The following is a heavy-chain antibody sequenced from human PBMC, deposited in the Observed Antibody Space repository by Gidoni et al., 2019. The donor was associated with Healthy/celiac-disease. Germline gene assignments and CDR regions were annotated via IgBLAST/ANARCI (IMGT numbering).Heavy chain of an antibody. V-gene: IGHV4-4*02. CDR3: ARELVTARFYGMDV. CDR1: GGSISSSNW. Sequence: QVQLQESGPGLVKPSATLSLTCAVSGGSISSSNWWSWVRQPPGKGLEWIGEIYHSGSNNYNPALKSRVTISVDKSKNQFSLKLSSVTAADTAVYYCARELVTARFYGMDVWGQGTTVTVSS. D-gene: IGHD2-15*01. CDR2: IYHSGSN. J-gene: IGHJ6*02.